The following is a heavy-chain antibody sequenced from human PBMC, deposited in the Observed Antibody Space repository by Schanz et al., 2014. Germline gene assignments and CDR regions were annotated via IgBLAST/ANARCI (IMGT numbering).Heavy chain of an antibody. CDR3: TKGRTFGR. CDR2: MNSKTDNT. J-gene: IGHJ4*02. CDR1: GYTFTSYD. V-gene: IGHV1-8*01. Sequence: QVQLVQSGAEVKKPGASVKVSCKASGYTFTSYDINWVRQATGQGLEWMGWMNSKTDNTGYAQRFQGRVTMTRNTYITTAYLELSSLRSGDTAVYYCTKGRTFGRWGQGTLVTVSS. D-gene: IGHD3-16*01.